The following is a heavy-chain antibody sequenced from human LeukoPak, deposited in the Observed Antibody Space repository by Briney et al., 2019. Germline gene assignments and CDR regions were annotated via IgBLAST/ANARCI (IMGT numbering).Heavy chain of an antibody. Sequence: PGGSLRLSCAASAFTFSSYAMSWVRQAPGKGLEWVSAITDIGDATYYADSVKGRFTISRDNSKNTLYLQMNSLRAEDTAVYYCAKLGTDCSSTSCYRRSFDYWGQGTLVTVSS. CDR1: AFTFSSYA. D-gene: IGHD2-2*02. V-gene: IGHV3-23*01. CDR2: ITDIGDAT. CDR3: AKLGTDCSSTSCYRRSFDY. J-gene: IGHJ4*02.